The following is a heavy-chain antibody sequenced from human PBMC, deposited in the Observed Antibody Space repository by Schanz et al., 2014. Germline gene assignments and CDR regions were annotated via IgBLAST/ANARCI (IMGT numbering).Heavy chain of an antibody. J-gene: IGHJ4*02. Sequence: EVQLLESGGGLVQPGGSLKLSCAASGLIVRSNYMTWVRQAPGKGLEWVSFVHPGGSTYYPDSVKGRFTISRDNAKNSLYLEMNSLRAEDTALYYCARDRRNADLDYWGQGTLVTVSS. D-gene: IGHD1-1*01. V-gene: IGHV3-66*01. CDR3: ARDRRNADLDY. CDR1: GLIVRSNY. CDR2: VHPGGST.